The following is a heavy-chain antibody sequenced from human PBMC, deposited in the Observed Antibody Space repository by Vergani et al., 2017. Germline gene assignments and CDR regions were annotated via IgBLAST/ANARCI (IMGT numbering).Heavy chain of an antibody. CDR2: IKQDGSEK. Sequence: EVQLVESGGGLVQPGGSLRLSSAASGFPFSSYWMRWVRQAPRKGLEWVANIKQDGSEKYYVASVKGRFTISRDNAKNSLYLQMNSLRAEGTSVYYCARRAGVRGVMANDAFDIWGEGTMVTVSS. CDR1: GFPFSSYW. D-gene: IGHD3-10*01. J-gene: IGHJ3*02. V-gene: IGHV3-7*04. CDR3: ARRAGVRGVMANDAFDI.